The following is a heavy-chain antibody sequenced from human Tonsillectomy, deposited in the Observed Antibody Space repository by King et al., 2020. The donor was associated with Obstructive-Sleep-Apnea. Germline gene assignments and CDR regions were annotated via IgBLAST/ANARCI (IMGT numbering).Heavy chain of an antibody. CDR2: IKQDGSEK. V-gene: IGHV3-7*03. J-gene: IGHJ6*02. CDR1: GFTFSSYW. CDR3: ARGGGVPAAINYYYYYGMDV. Sequence: VQLVESGGGLVQPGGSLRLSCAASGFTFSSYWMSWVRQAPGKGLEWVANIKQDGSEKYYVDSVKGRFTISRDNAKNSLYLQMNSLRAEDTAVYYCARGGGVPAAINYYYYYGMDVWGQGTTVTVSS. D-gene: IGHD2-2*01.